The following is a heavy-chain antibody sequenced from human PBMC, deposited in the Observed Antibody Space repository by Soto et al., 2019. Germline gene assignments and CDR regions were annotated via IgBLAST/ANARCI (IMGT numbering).Heavy chain of an antibody. CDR3: VRTSLVVAVATREDF. CDR2: IDSDGSRI. CDR1: GFTFSNYW. V-gene: IGHV3-74*01. Sequence: EVQLVESGGGLVQPGESLRLSCEASGFTFSNYWMHWVRQAPGKGLVWVSRIDSDGSRITYADFVKGRFTISRDNAKKTVYLHMNSLTAEDTAVYYCVRTSLVVAVATREDFWGQGTLVTVSS. J-gene: IGHJ4*02. D-gene: IGHD2-15*01.